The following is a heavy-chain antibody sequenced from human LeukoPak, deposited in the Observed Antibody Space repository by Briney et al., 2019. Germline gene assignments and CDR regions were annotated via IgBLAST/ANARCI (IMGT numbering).Heavy chain of an antibody. CDR2: INTKTGRT. J-gene: IGHJ5*02. V-gene: IGHV1-2*02. Sequence: ASVKVSCKTSGYTFTDYYIHWVSQAPGQGLEWMGWINTKTGRTSSARKFQGRVTMTRDLSITTVYMDMAWLTSDDTALYFCARADFIDAGPYLIGPWGQGNLVTVSS. CDR1: GYTFTDYY. D-gene: IGHD3-3*01. CDR3: ARADFIDAGPYLIGP.